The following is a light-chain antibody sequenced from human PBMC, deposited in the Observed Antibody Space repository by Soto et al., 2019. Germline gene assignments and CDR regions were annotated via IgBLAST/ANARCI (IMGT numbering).Light chain of an antibody. CDR3: SSDTDGRRTLCV. Sequence: QSALTQPASVSGSPGQSITISCTGTSSDVGGYNYVSWYQQHPGKAPKLMIFEVTSRPSGVSNRFSGSKSGNTASLTISGLQADDDADDYCSSDTDGRRTLCVFGAGTKVTVL. CDR1: SSDVGGYNY. CDR2: EVT. J-gene: IGLJ1*01. V-gene: IGLV2-14*01.